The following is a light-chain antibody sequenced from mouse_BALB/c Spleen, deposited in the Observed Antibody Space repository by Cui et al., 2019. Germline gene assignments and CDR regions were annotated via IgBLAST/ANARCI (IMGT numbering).Light chain of an antibody. V-gene: IGKV12-41*01. CDR3: QHFWSTPRT. Sequence: DIQMTQSPASLPASVGETVTITCRASGNIHNNLAWYQQKQGKSPQLLVYNAKTLADGVPTRFSGSGSGTQYSLKINSLQPEDFGSYYCQHFWSTPRTFGGGTKLEIK. CDR1: GNIHNN. J-gene: IGKJ1*01. CDR2: NAK.